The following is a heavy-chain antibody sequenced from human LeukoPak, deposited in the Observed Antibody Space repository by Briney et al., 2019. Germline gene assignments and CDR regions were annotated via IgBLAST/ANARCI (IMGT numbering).Heavy chain of an antibody. CDR3: AKGAQADRYYYYYYGMDV. CDR1: GFTFSSYA. V-gene: IGHV3-23*01. CDR2: ISSSGGST. Sequence: GGSLRLSCAASGFTFSSYAMSWVRQAPGKGLEWVSAISSSGGSTYYADSVKGRFTISRDNSKNTLYLQMNSLRAEDTAVYYCAKGAQADRYYYYYYGMDVWGQGTTVTVSS. D-gene: IGHD1-14*01. J-gene: IGHJ6*02.